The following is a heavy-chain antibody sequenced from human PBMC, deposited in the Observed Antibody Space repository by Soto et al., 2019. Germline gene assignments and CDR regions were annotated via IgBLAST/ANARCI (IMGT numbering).Heavy chain of an antibody. CDR2: IYYSGST. CDR1: GGSISSSSYY. CDR3: ARQYYYGSGSYYNPYYFDY. J-gene: IGHJ4*02. Sequence: TSETLSLTCTVSGGSISSSSYYWGWIRQPPGKGLGWIGSIYYSGSTYYNPSLKSRVTISVDTSKNQFSLKLSSVTAADTAVYYCARQYYYGSGSYYNPYYFDYWGQGTLVTVSS. D-gene: IGHD3-10*01. V-gene: IGHV4-39*01.